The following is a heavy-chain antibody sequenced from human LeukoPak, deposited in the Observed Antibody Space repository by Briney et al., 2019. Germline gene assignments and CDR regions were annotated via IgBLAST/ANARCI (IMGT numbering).Heavy chain of an antibody. Sequence: GGSLRLSCAASGFTFSSYAMSWVRKAPGRGREWVSAISGSGGSTCYADSVKGRFTISRDNSKNTLYLQMNSLRAEDTAVYYCAKDLRGSYFRAEYFQHWGQGTLVTVSS. D-gene: IGHD1-26*01. CDR1: GFTFSSYA. CDR2: ISGSGGST. V-gene: IGHV3-23*01. J-gene: IGHJ1*01. CDR3: AKDLRGSYFRAEYFQH.